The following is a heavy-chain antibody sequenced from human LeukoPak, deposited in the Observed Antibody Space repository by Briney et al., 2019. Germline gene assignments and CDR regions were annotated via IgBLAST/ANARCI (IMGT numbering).Heavy chain of an antibody. CDR1: GFTFSDYY. D-gene: IGHD4-11*01. Sequence: GGSLRLSCAASGFTFSDYYMSWIRQAPGKGLEWVSYISSSGSTIYYADSVKGRFTISRDNAKNSLYLEMTSLRAEDTALFYCARDPYKHNDYSNYGAFDVWGQGTMVTVSS. CDR2: ISSSGSTI. J-gene: IGHJ3*01. CDR3: ARDPYKHNDYSNYGAFDV. V-gene: IGHV3-11*04.